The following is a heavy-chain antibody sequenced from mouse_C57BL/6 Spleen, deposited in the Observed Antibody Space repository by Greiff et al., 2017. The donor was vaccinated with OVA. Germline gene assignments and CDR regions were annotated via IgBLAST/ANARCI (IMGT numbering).Heavy chain of an antibody. V-gene: IGHV1-26*01. Sequence: EVQLQQSGPELVKPGASVKISCKASGYTFTDYYMNWVKQSHGKSLEWIGDINPNNGGTSYNQKFKGKATLTVDKSSSTAYMELRSLTSEDSAVYYCARLIYRYFDVWGTGTTVTVSS. CDR3: ARLIYRYFDV. J-gene: IGHJ1*03. CDR1: GYTFTDYY. CDR2: INPNNGGT. D-gene: IGHD1-1*01.